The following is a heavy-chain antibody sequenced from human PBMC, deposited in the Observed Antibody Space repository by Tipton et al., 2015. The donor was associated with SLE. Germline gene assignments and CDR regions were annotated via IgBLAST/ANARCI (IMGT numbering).Heavy chain of an antibody. CDR1: GFTFNEYY. CDR2: ISNDGTIT. D-gene: IGHD5-18*01. J-gene: IGHJ4*02. V-gene: IGHV3-74*03. Sequence: GSLRLSCAVSGFTFNEYYMHWVRQVPGKGLMWVSRISNDGTITTYADSVKDRFTVSRDSAKSTLYLQMNSLRVEDTAVYYCTREKGMDTAALDYWGQGTLVTVSA. CDR3: TREKGMDTAALDY.